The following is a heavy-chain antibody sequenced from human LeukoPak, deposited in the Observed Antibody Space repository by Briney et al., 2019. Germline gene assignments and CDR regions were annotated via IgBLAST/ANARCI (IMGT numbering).Heavy chain of an antibody. J-gene: IGHJ4*02. V-gene: IGHV3-23*01. CDR2: ISGSGGST. D-gene: IGHD5-18*01. CDR1: GFTFSSYA. CDR3: AKDFWDSYGYNDY. Sequence: GGSLRLSCAASGFTFSSYAVSWVRQAPGKGLEWVSAISGSGGSTYYADSVKGRFTISRDNSKNTLYLQMNSLRAEDTAVYYCAKDFWDSYGYNDYWGQGTLVTVSS.